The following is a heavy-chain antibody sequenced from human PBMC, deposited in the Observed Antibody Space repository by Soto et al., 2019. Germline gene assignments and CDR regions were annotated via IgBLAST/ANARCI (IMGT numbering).Heavy chain of an antibody. CDR2: ITGSGGAT. V-gene: IGHV3-23*01. D-gene: IGHD6-13*01. CDR3: AKDLAVAGANYYGMDV. Sequence: GGSLRLSCAASGFTFSTYDVYWVRQAPGQGLEWVSAITGSGGATYYADSVKGRFTIYRDNSESTVYLQMSSLRADDTAVYYCAKDLAVAGANYYGMDVWGQGTTVTVSS. J-gene: IGHJ6*02. CDR1: GFTFSTYD.